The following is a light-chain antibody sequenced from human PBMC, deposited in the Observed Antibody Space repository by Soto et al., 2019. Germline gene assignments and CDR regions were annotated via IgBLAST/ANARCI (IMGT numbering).Light chain of an antibody. J-gene: IGKJ2*01. CDR2: GAS. CDR3: QQYGSSVFT. CDR1: QSVISDY. V-gene: IGKV3-20*01. Sequence: ETVLTQSPCTLSFSPLDTSTLSCRASQSVISDYLAWYQQKPDQAPRLVIYGASGRAAGIPDRFNGSGSGTDFTFTISRLEPEDFAMYYCQQYGSSVFTFGQGTKVDIK.